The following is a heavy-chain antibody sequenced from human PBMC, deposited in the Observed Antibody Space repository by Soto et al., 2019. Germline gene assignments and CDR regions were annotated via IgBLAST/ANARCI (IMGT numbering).Heavy chain of an antibody. V-gene: IGHV1-3*01. D-gene: IGHD2-15*01. Sequence: ASVKVSCKASGYTFTSYAMHWVRQAPGQRLEWMGWINAGNGNTKYSQKFQGRVTITRDTSASTAYMELSSLRSEDTAVYYCARDWGCSGGSCYSYPYWGQGTLVTVSS. CDR2: INAGNGNT. CDR1: GYTFTSYA. CDR3: ARDWGCSGGSCYSYPY. J-gene: IGHJ4*02.